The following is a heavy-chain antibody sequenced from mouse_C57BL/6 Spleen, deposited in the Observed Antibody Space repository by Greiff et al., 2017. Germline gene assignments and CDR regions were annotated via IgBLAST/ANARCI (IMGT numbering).Heavy chain of an antibody. V-gene: IGHV1-19*01. CDR3: ARDGYYDY. CDR1: GYTFTDYY. D-gene: IGHD2-3*01. Sequence: VQLQQSGPVLVKPGASVKMSCKASGYTFTDYYMNWVKQSHGKSLEWIGVINPYNGGTSYNQKFKGKATLTVDKSSSTAYMELNSLTSADSAVYYCARDGYYDYWGQGTTLTVSS. CDR2: INPYNGGT. J-gene: IGHJ2*01.